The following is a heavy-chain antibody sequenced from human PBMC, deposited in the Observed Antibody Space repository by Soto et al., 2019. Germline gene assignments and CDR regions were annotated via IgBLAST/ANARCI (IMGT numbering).Heavy chain of an antibody. CDR2: IRSGGNT. CDR3: VRENYYYGMDV. J-gene: IGHJ6*02. Sequence: EVQLVESGGGLVQPGGSLRLSCAASGFTVSTDWMYWVRQAPGKGLEGVSVIRSGGNTYYADSVEGRFTISRDNSKNTVYLQMNSLRAEDTAVYYCVRENYYYGMDVWGQGTTVSVSS. V-gene: IGHV3-66*01. CDR1: GFTVSTDW.